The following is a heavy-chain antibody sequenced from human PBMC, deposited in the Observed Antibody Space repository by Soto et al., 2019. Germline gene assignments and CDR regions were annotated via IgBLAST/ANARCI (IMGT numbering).Heavy chain of an antibody. CDR1: GGTFSSYA. Sequence: QVQLVQSGAEVKKPGSSVKVSCKASGGTFSSYAISWVRQAPGQGLEWMGGIIPIFGTANYAQKFQGRVTITADKSTSTAYMELSSLRSEDTAVYYCARVKEGSSGLMLPPNDYWGQGTLVTVSS. V-gene: IGHV1-69*06. D-gene: IGHD6-19*01. CDR3: ARVKEGSSGLMLPPNDY. J-gene: IGHJ4*02. CDR2: IIPIFGTA.